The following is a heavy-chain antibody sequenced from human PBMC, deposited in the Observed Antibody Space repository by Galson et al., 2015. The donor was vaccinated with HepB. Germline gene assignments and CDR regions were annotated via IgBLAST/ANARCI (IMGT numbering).Heavy chain of an antibody. V-gene: IGHV6-1*01. CDR3: AREMGALDY. J-gene: IGHJ4*02. CDR1: GDRVSSNSAA. Sequence: CAISGDRVSSNSAAWNWIRQSPSRGLEWLAKTYYRSKWYDDYAVSVKSRITINPDTSKNQFSLHLNSVTPEDTALYYCAREMGALDYWGQGTLVTVSS. D-gene: IGHD2-8*01. CDR2: TYYRSKWYD.